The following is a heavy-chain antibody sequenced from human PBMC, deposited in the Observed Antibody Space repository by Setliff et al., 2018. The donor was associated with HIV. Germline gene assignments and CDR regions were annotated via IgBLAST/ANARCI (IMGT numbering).Heavy chain of an antibody. V-gene: IGHV4-31*02. J-gene: IGHJ5*02. CDR3: ARDSPNYYDSTSQCGIDP. CDR2: IFYRGDT. Sequence: SETLSLTCSVSGGSLNSGLYAWSWIRQRPGKGLEWIGYIFYRGDTYYNPSLKSRVTISIATSKSQFSLTLTSVTAADTAVYYCARDSPNYYDSTSQCGIDPWGQGTQVTVSS. D-gene: IGHD3-16*01. CDR1: GGSLNSGLYA.